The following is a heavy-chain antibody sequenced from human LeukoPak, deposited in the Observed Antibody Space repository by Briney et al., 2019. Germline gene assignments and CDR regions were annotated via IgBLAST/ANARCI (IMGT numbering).Heavy chain of an antibody. Sequence: SETLSLTCTVSGGSISSYYWSWIRQPPGKGLEWIGYIYYSGSTNYNPSLKSRVTISVDTSKNQFSLKLSSVTAADTAVYYCASGGSGSYYLLDGAFDIWGQGIMVTVSS. D-gene: IGHD1-26*01. CDR2: IYYSGST. CDR1: GGSISSYY. CDR3: ASGGSGSYYLLDGAFDI. J-gene: IGHJ3*02. V-gene: IGHV4-59*01.